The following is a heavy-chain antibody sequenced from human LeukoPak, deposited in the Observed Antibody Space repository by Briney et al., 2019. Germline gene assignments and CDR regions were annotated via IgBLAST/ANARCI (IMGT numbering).Heavy chain of an antibody. J-gene: IGHJ6*03. CDR3: ARGSGGQPPYYYYYMDV. CDR1: GGSFSGYY. V-gene: IGHV4-34*01. Sequence: SETLSLTCAVYGGSFSGYYWSWIRKPPGKGLAWIGEINHSGRTNYNPSLKSRVTISVDTSKNQFPLKLSSVTAADTAVYYCARGSGGQPPYYYYYMDVWGKGTTVTVSS. D-gene: IGHD2-15*01. CDR2: INHSGRT.